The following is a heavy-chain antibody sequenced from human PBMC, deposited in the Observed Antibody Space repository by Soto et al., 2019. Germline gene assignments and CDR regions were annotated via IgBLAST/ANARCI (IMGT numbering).Heavy chain of an antibody. V-gene: IGHV3-21*01. J-gene: IGHJ4*02. D-gene: IGHD6-13*01. Sequence: AGGSLRLSCAASGFTFSGYSMNWVRQAPGKGLEWVSSISSSSSYIYYADSVKGRFTISRDNAKNSLYLQMNSLRAEDTAVYYCARGGYSSSWEFDYWGQGTLVTVSS. CDR2: ISSSSSYI. CDR3: ARGGYSSSWEFDY. CDR1: GFTFSGYS.